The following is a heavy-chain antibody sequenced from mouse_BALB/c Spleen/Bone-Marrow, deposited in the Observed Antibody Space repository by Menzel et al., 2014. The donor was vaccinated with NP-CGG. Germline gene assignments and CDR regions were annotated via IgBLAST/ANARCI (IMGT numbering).Heavy chain of an antibody. J-gene: IGHJ2*01. CDR3: ASYYGSSHDYFDY. CDR2: IDPENGNT. Sequence: EVQGVESGAELVKPGASVKLSCTASGFNIKDYYMHWVKQRPEQGLEWIGWIDPENGNTIYDPKFQGKASITADTSSNTAYLQLSSLTSEDTAVYYCASYYGSSHDYFDYWGQGTTLTVSS. D-gene: IGHD1-1*01. V-gene: IGHV14-1*02. CDR1: GFNIKDYY.